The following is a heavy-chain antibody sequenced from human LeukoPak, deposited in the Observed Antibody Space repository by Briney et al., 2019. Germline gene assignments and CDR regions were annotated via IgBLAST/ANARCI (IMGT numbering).Heavy chain of an antibody. Sequence: GGSLRLSCAASGFTFSSYWMHWVRQTPGKGLVWVSRISTDGSSTNSADSVKGRLTISRDNAKNTLYLQMNSLRAEDTAVYYCVREYSSSSGRAFDMWGQGTMVTVS. CDR2: ISTDGSST. CDR3: VREYSSSSGRAFDM. CDR1: GFTFSSYW. J-gene: IGHJ3*02. D-gene: IGHD6-6*01. V-gene: IGHV3-74*01.